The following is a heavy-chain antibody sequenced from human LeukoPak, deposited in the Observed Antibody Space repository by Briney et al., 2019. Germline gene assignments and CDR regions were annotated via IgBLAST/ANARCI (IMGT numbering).Heavy chain of an antibody. CDR2: INPNGGGT. D-gene: IGHD6-19*01. Sequence: ASVKVSCKASGYTFTGYYMHWIRQAPGQGLEWMGWINPNGGGTNYAQKFQGRVTLSRDTSISTAYMEVNSLESDDTAIYYCARENSSGWYRKEAFDFWGQGTLVTVTS. CDR1: GYTFTGYY. J-gene: IGHJ4*02. V-gene: IGHV1-2*02. CDR3: ARENSSGWYRKEAFDF.